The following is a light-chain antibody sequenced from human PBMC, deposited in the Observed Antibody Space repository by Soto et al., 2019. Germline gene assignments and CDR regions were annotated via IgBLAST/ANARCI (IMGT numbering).Light chain of an antibody. V-gene: IGKV3-15*01. J-gene: IGKJ5*01. CDR2: DAS. CDR3: QQYNRWPPIT. CDR1: ETVRSD. Sequence: EIVTTQSPATLSVSPGERATLSCRASETVRSDLAWYQQKPGQAPRLLIYDASTRATGIPARFSGSGSGTEFTLTISSLQSEDFAVYYCQQYNRWPPITFGQGTRLDI.